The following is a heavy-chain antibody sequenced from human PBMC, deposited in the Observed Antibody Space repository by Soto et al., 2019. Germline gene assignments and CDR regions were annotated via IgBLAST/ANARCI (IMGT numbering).Heavy chain of an antibody. J-gene: IGHJ5*02. V-gene: IGHV4-4*07. Sequence: TETLSLICTVSGGSISSYYWSWIRQPAGKGLEWIGRIYTSGSTNYSPSLKSRVTMSVDTSKNQFSLKLSSVTAADTAVFYCARHYSSGSRNWFDPWGQGTLVTVSS. D-gene: IGHD6-19*01. CDR2: IYTSGST. CDR3: ARHYSSGSRNWFDP. CDR1: GGSISSYY.